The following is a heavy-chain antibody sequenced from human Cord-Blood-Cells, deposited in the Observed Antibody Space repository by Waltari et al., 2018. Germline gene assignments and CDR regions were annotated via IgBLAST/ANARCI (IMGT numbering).Heavy chain of an antibody. J-gene: IGHJ4*02. CDR1: VFASSMFG. CDR3: TTPYSSFDY. D-gene: IGHD5-18*01. Sequence: EVQLVVSGGGWVKSRESFGFCCVALVFASSMFGKCVLSQAPGKGLEWVGRIKSKTDGGTTDYAAPVKGRFTISRDDSKNTLYLQMNSLKTEDTAVYYCTTPYSSFDYWGQGTLVTVSS. CDR2: IKSKTDGGTT. V-gene: IGHV3-15*01.